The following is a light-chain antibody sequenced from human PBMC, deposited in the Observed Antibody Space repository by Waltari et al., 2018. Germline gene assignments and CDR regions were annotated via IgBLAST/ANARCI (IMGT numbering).Light chain of an antibody. V-gene: IGLV3-21*02. Sequence: SYVVTQPPSGSVAPGQSATIPCAGDNLERKSVHLYQQKAGQAPVLVVYDDSDRPPGIPARLSGSNSGNTATLTIRRVEAGDEADYYCQLWDSRSNHLVFGGGTKLTVL. CDR1: NLERKS. CDR3: QLWDSRSNHLV. CDR2: DDS. J-gene: IGLJ3*02.